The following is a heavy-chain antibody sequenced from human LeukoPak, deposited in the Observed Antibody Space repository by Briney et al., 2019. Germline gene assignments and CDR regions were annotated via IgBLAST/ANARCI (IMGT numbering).Heavy chain of an antibody. V-gene: IGHV1-2*06. D-gene: IGHD2-8*01. Sequence: ASVKVSCKASGYTFTGYYMHWVRQAPGQGLEWMGRINLKSGGTNYAQKFQGRVTITRDTSADTAYMELSSLRSEDTAVYYCARLKYCTNGVCYAGFDYWGQGTLVTVSS. CDR2: INLKSGGT. CDR1: GYTFTGYY. J-gene: IGHJ4*02. CDR3: ARLKYCTNGVCYAGFDY.